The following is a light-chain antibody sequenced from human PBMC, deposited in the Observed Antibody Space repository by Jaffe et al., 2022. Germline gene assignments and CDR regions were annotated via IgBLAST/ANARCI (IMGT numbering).Light chain of an antibody. CDR2: DVT. J-gene: IGLJ2*01. V-gene: IGLV2-14*03. CDR3: SSYTTSGTLV. CDR1: SSDIGAYNY. Sequence: QSALTQPASVSGSPGQSITISCTGTSSDIGAYNYVSWYQQHPAKAPKLIIYDVTDRPSGVSDRFSGSKSGNTASLTISGLQPEDEADYSCSSYTTSGTLVFGGGTKVTVL.